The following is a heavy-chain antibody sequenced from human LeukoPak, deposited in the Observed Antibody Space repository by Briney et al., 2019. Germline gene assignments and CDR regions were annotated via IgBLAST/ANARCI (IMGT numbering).Heavy chain of an antibody. CDR3: ARAGFYGGNPRTVDY. Sequence: GGSLRLSCAASGFTFSSYAMHWVRQAPGKGLEWGAVISYDGSNKYYADSVKGRFTISRDNAKNSLYLQMNSLRAEDTAVHYCARAGFYGGNPRTVDYWGQGTLVTVSS. J-gene: IGHJ4*02. CDR2: ISYDGSNK. CDR1: GFTFSSYA. V-gene: IGHV3-30-3*01. D-gene: IGHD4-23*01.